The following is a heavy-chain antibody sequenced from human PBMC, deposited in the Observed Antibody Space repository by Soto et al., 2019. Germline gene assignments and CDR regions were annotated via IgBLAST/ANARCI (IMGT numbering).Heavy chain of an antibody. CDR2: IIPIFGTA. J-gene: IGHJ3*02. D-gene: IGHD6-6*01. Sequence: SVKVSCKASGGTFSSYAISWVRQAPGQGLEWMGGIIPIFGTANYAQKFQGRVTITADESTSTAYMELSSLRSEDTAVYYCAREYSRSSRNDAFDIWGQGTMVTVSS. CDR3: AREYSRSSRNDAFDI. CDR1: GGTFSSYA. V-gene: IGHV1-69*13.